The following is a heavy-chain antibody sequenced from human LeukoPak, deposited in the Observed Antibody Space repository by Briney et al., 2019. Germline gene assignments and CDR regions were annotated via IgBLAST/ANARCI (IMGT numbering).Heavy chain of an antibody. Sequence: PGGSLRLSCAASGFTFSSYAMHWVRQAPGKGLEWVAVISYDGSNKYYADSVKGRFTISRDNSKNTLYLQMNSLRAEDTAVYYCARDSRAEAQDYWGQGTLVTVSS. J-gene: IGHJ4*02. CDR1: GFTFSSYA. V-gene: IGHV3-30*14. CDR2: ISYDGSNK. CDR3: ARDSRAEAQDY.